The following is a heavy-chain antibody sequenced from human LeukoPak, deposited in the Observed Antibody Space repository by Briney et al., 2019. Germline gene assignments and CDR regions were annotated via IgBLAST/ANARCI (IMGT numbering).Heavy chain of an antibody. D-gene: IGHD2-21*01. J-gene: IGHJ6*03. CDR3: ARVGGDYSYYYMDV. CDR2: IFYSGST. V-gene: IGHV4-30-4*01. Sequence: SQTLSLTCTVSGGSIGSSDYYWSWIRQPPGKGLEWIGYIFYSGSTHYNPSLRSRVTISVDTSKNQFSLRLSSVTAADTAVYYCARVGGDYSYYYMDVWGKGTSVTVSS. CDR1: GGSIGSSDYY.